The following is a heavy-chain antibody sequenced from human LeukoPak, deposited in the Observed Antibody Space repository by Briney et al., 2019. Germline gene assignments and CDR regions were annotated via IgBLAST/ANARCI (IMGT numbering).Heavy chain of an antibody. CDR3: ARGRYCSSTSCQGPFDY. J-gene: IGHJ4*02. V-gene: IGHV3-33*01. Sequence: GGSLRLSCAASGFTFSSYGMHWVRQAPGKGLEWVAVIWYDGSNKYYADSVKGRFTISRDNSKNTLYLQMNSLRAEDTAVYYCARGRYCSSTSCQGPFDYWGQGTLVTVSS. D-gene: IGHD2-2*01. CDR2: IWYDGSNK. CDR1: GFTFSSYG.